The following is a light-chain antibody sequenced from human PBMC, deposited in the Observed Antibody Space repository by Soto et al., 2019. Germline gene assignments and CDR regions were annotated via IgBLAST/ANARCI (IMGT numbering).Light chain of an antibody. CDR2: GTS. V-gene: IGLV7-43*01. CDR1: TGAVTSGYF. CDR3: LVYYGGTWV. Sequence: QAVVTQEPSLTVSPGGTVTLTCASTTGAVTSGYFPNWFQQKPGQAPRALIYGTSDRYSWTPARFSGSLLGGKAALTLSGVQPEDEADYYCLVYYGGTWVFGGGTKLTVL. J-gene: IGLJ3*02.